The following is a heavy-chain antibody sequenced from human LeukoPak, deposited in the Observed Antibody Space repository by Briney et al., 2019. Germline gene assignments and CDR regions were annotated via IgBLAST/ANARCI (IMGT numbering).Heavy chain of an antibody. V-gene: IGHV3-7*01. CDR2: IKQDGSEK. CDR3: ARVLRLTTYAFDI. Sequence: GGSLRLSCAASGFTFSSYWMSWVRQAPGKGLEWVANIKQDGSEKYYVDSVKGRFTISRDNAKNSLYLQMNSLRAEDTAVYYCARVLRLTTYAFDIWGQGTMVSVSS. D-gene: IGHD4-11*01. J-gene: IGHJ3*02. CDR1: GFTFSSYW.